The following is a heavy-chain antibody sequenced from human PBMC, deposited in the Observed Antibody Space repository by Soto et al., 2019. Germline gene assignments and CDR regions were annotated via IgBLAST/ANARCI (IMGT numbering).Heavy chain of an antibody. V-gene: IGHV3-23*01. CDR2: ISGSGDRT. D-gene: IGHD3-22*01. J-gene: IGHJ4*02. CDR3: VKDDGGYPSTAPH. CDR1: GIPIRNYP. Sequence: EVQLLESGGGSVQAGGSLRLSCAASGIPIRNYPMTWVRKAPGKGLDWVSGISGSGDRTYYADSAKGRFTISKDISKNSLSLQLDSLGVEDTAVYFCVKDDGGYPSTAPHWGQGTLVTVSS.